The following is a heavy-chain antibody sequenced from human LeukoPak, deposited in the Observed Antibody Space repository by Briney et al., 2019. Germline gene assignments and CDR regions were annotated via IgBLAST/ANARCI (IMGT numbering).Heavy chain of an antibody. D-gene: IGHD1-1*01. CDR3: ARVLGSISH. J-gene: IGHJ4*02. CDR1: GYTFSTCD. CDR2: MNPNSGNT. Sequence: GASVKVSCKASGYTFSTCDINWVRQATGQGLEWIGWMNPNSGNTGFAHKFQGRVTMTRDTSINTAYMELSSLRSEDTAVYYYARVLGSISHWGQGTLVTVSS. V-gene: IGHV1-8*01.